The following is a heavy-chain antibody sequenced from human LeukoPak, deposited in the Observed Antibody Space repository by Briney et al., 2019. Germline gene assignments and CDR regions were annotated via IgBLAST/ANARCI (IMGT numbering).Heavy chain of an antibody. CDR1: GFTFTSYG. CDR3: AEDPKEWEQLLYFDY. J-gene: IGHJ4*02. CDR2: ISGSGGST. D-gene: IGHD1-26*01. Sequence: GGSLRLSCAASGFTFTSYGMNWVRQAPGKGLEWVSAISGSGGSTYYADSVKGRFTISRDNSKNTLYLQMNSLRAEDTAVYYCAEDPKEWEQLLYFDYWGQGTLVTVSS. V-gene: IGHV3-23*01.